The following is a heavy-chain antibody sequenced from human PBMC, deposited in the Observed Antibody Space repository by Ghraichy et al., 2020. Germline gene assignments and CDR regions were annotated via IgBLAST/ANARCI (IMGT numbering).Heavy chain of an antibody. CDR1: GYTLTELS. V-gene: IGHV1-24*01. J-gene: IGHJ4*02. CDR3: ATDLPVSRELLG. D-gene: IGHD1-26*01. Sequence: ASVKVSCKVSGYTLTELSMHWVRQAPVKGLEWMGGFDPEDGETIYAQKFQGRVTMTEDTSTDTAYMELSSLRSEDTAVYYCATDLPVSRELLGWGQGTLVTVSS. CDR2: FDPEDGET.